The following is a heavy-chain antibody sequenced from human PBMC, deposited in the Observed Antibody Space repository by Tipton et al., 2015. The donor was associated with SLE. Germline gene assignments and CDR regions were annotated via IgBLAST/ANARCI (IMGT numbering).Heavy chain of an antibody. V-gene: IGHV3-9*01. J-gene: IGHJ4*02. Sequence: RSLRLSCAASGFTFDDYAMHWVRQAPGKGLEWVSGISWNSGSIGYADSVKGRFTISRDNAKNSLYLQMNSLRAEDTAVYYCAVVLTSIGWGQGTLVTVSS. D-gene: IGHD3-22*01. CDR1: GFTFDDYA. CDR3: AVVLTSIG. CDR2: ISWNSGSI.